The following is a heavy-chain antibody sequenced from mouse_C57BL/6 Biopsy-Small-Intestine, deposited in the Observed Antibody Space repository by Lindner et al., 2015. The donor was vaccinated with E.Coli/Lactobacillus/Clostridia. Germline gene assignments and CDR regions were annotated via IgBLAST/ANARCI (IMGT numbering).Heavy chain of an antibody. CDR1: GYTFTDYT. J-gene: IGHJ2*01. Sequence: VQLQESGAELVKPGASVKLSCKASGYTFTDYTIHWVKQRSGQGLEWIGWFYPGSGSMKYNEKFKDRATLTADKSSSTVYMDLSRLTSEDSVVYFCARHAKGERSPYFYGSSHFFDFWGQGTTLTVSS. CDR2: FYPGSGSM. V-gene: IGHV1-62-2*01. D-gene: IGHD1-1*01. CDR3: ARHAKGERSPYFYGSSHFFDF.